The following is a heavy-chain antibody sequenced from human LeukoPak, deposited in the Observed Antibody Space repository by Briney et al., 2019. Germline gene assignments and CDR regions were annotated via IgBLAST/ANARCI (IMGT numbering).Heavy chain of an antibody. CDR1: GFTFSSYS. Sequence: GSLRLSCAASGFTFSSYSMNLVRQAPGKGLEWVSYISSSSSTIYYADSVKGRLTISRDNAKNSLYLQMNSLRAEDTAVYYCARVVIGYSYGKVYYYYYYMDVWGKGTTVTVSS. D-gene: IGHD5-18*01. CDR2: ISSSSSTI. J-gene: IGHJ6*03. CDR3: ARVVIGYSYGKVYYYYYYMDV. V-gene: IGHV3-48*01.